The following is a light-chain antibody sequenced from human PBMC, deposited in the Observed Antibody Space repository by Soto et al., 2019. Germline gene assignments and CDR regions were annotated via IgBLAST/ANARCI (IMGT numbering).Light chain of an antibody. Sequence: VWTQSHATLSLSPVTIATPSCTASQSVNTYLAWYQPNPGQAPRLLNHDASNRATGIPARFSGSGSGTDFTLTTSSLEPEDFAVYYCQQYGNSRGTFGQGTTVDIK. CDR2: DAS. V-gene: IGKV3-11*01. CDR3: QQYGNSRGT. J-gene: IGKJ1*01. CDR1: QSVNTY.